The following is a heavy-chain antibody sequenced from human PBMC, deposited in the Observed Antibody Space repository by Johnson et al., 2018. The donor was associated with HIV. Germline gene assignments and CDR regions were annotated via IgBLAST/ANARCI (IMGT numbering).Heavy chain of an antibody. CDR1: GFTFSSYW. Sequence: QVQLVESGGGLVQPGGSLRLSCAASGFTFSSYWMSWVRQAPGKGLEWVAVISYDGSNKYYADSVKGRFTISRDNSKNTLYLQMNSLRAEDTVVYYCARDLPSTMVVVVLQPPDAFDIWGQGTMVTVSS. CDR3: ARDLPSTMVVVVLQPPDAFDI. CDR2: ISYDGSNK. J-gene: IGHJ3*02. D-gene: IGHD3-22*01. V-gene: IGHV3-30-3*01.